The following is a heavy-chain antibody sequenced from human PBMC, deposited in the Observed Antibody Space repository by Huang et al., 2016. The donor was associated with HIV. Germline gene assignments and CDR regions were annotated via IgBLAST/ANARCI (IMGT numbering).Heavy chain of an antibody. CDR3: ARPRMTATSSDSTWSFFDS. CDR1: GGSLSDYY. D-gene: IGHD2-21*02. V-gene: IGHV4-34*02. J-gene: IGHJ4*02. Sequence: QVQLQQWGAGLLKPSGVLSLKCAVYGGSLSDYYWTWLRQSPGKGLEWIGEVNNSGLSTYNPSLRSRVTMSFDMSKNQFSLNLTSLTVADTAVYYCARPRMTATSSDSTWSFFDSWGQGTLVIVSS. CDR2: VNNSGLS.